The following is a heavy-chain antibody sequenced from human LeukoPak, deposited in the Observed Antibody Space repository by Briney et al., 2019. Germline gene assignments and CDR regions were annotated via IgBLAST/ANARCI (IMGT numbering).Heavy chain of an antibody. CDR1: GVSISSYY. Sequence: TPSETLSLTCTVSGVSISSYYWTWIRQPPGKGLEWIGYIYYSGSANYNPSLKSRVTISVDMSKNQFSLKLSSVTAADTAVFYCARVRALSFYDSSGDLYYFDYWGQGTLVTVSS. D-gene: IGHD3-22*01. V-gene: IGHV4-59*01. CDR2: IYYSGSA. J-gene: IGHJ4*02. CDR3: ARVRALSFYDSSGDLYYFDY.